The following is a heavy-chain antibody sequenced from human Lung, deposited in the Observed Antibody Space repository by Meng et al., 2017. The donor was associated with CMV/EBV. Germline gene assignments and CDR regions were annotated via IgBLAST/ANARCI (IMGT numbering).Heavy chain of an antibody. V-gene: IGHV4-59*01. CDR3: ARDRAAIGYYYYVMDV. CDR1: GHPITTYY. D-gene: IGHD2-2*01. CDR2: IYYSGST. J-gene: IGHJ6*02. Sequence: SXTXCLXCTVSGHPITTYYWSWIRQPPGKGLEWIGYIYYSGSTNYNPSLRSRVSISVDTSKNQFSLELSSVTAADTAIYYCARDRAAIGYYYYVMDVWGHGTTVTVSS.